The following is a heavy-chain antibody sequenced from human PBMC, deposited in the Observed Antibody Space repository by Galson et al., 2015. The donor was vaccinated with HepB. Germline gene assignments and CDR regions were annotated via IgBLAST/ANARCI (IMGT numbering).Heavy chain of an antibody. CDR3: ARGPPDHHQQRGAVDL. CDR1: GGSFSGYY. CDR2: INTFGST. J-gene: IGHJ5*02. Sequence: ATLSLSCAVDGGSFSGYYWRWLRQPPGKGLEWIGAINTFGSTNFTQSLKPRVTLSKDTSNKQFYLKVTSVTAADTAVYFCARGPPDHHQQRGAVDLWGQGTLVTVSS. V-gene: IGHV4-34*01. D-gene: IGHD1/OR15-1a*01.